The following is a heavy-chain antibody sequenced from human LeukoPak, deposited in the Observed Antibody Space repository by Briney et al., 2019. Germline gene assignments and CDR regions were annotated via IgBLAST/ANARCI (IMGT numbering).Heavy chain of an antibody. V-gene: IGHV3-23*01. CDR2: FNGDGVNT. J-gene: IGHJ4*02. CDR3: AKVRYDSSGYQSPYFDY. CDR1: GFAFTISS. D-gene: IGHD3-22*01. Sequence: GGSLRLSCAASGFAFTISSMSWVRQAPGKGLEWVSTFNGDGVNTYYTGSVWGRFTISRDNSKNTLYLQMNSLRAEDTAIYYCAKVRYDSSGYQSPYFDYWGQGTLVTVSS.